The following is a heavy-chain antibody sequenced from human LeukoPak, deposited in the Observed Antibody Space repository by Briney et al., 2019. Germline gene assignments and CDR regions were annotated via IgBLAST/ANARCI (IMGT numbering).Heavy chain of an antibody. CDR1: GFTFSDYY. CDR3: ARGGGAFDY. D-gene: IGHD4-17*01. J-gene: IGHJ4*02. V-gene: IGHV3-11*01. CDR2: ISNTDNII. Sequence: GGSLRLSCAASGFTFSDYYMSWIRRAPGKGLEWVSYISNTDNIIYYADSVKGRFTISRDNAKISLYLQMNSLRAEDTAVYYCARGGGAFDYWGQGTLVTVSS.